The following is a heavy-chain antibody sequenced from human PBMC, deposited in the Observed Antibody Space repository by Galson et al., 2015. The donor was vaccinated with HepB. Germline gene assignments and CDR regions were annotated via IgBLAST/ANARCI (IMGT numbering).Heavy chain of an antibody. CDR3: ARQYDPGYYYYGMDV. CDR1: GGIFSSYS. D-gene: IGHD2/OR15-2a*01. Sequence: SVKVSCKASGGIFSSYSISWVRQAPGQGLEWMGGMNPIFGTANYAKKFQGRVTITADESTSTAYMELSSLRSEDTAVYYCARQYDPGYYYYGMDVWGQGTTVTVSS. J-gene: IGHJ6*02. CDR2: MNPIFGTA. V-gene: IGHV1-69*13.